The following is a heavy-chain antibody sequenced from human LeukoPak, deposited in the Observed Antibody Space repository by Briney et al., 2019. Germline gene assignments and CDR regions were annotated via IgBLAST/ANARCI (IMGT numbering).Heavy chain of an antibody. CDR1: GGSISSHY. J-gene: IGHJ4*02. D-gene: IGHD3-3*01. Sequence: SETLSLTCTVSGGSISSHYWSWIRQPPGKGLEWIGYIYYSGSTNYNPSLKSPVTTSVDTSKNQFSLKLSSVTAADTAVYYCARGDFWSGYSVFDYWGQGTLVTVSS. CDR3: ARGDFWSGYSVFDY. V-gene: IGHV4-59*11. CDR2: IYYSGST.